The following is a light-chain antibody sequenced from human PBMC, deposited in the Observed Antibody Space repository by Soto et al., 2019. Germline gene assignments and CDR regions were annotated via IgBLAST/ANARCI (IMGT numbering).Light chain of an antibody. CDR1: QTVSGNY. Sequence: NVLTQSPGTLSLSPGERATLSCRASQTVSGNYVAWYQQKPGQTPRLLIYGASSRATDIPDRFSGSGSGTDFTLTITRLEPEDFAGYHCQQYGDSPLTFGGGTKVEIK. J-gene: IGKJ4*01. V-gene: IGKV3-20*01. CDR2: GAS. CDR3: QQYGDSPLT.